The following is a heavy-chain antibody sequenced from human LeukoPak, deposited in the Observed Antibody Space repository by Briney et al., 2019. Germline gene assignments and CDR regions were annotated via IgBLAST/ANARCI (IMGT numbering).Heavy chain of an antibody. CDR3: ARHGIVDSSRKYYFDY. CDR2: IYYSGST. D-gene: IGHD6-13*01. Sequence: PSETLSLTCTVSGGSIGSYYWSWIRQPPGKGLEWIGYIYYSGSTNYNPSLKSRVTISVDTSKNQFSLNLNSVTAEDMAVYYCARHGIVDSSRKYYFDYWGQGTLVTVSS. CDR1: GGSIGSYY. J-gene: IGHJ4*02. V-gene: IGHV4-59*08.